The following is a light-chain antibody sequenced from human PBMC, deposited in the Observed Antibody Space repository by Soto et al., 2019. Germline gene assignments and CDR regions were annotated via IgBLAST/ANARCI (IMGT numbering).Light chain of an antibody. V-gene: IGLV1-47*01. CDR1: SSNIGSNY. J-gene: IGLJ7*01. CDR3: AAWDDSLSGPV. Sequence: QSVLTQPPSASGTPGQRVTISCSGSSSNIGSNYVYWYQQLPGTAPKLLIYRNNQRPSGVPVRFSGSKSGTSASLAISGLRSEDDADYYCAAWDDSLSGPVFGGGTQLTVL. CDR2: RNN.